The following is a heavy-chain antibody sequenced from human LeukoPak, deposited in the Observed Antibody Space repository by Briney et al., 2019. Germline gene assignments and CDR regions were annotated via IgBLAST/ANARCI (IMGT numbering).Heavy chain of an antibody. CDR1: GFTFSSYW. V-gene: IGHV3-7*03. CDR3: AKDQGSGNYYHGMDV. Sequence: GGSLRLSCAASGFTFSSYWMSWVRQAPGEGLEWVAKINQDGTEKAYVDSVRGRFTISRDNAKNSLFLQMNSLRAEDTALYYCAKDQGSGNYYHGMDVWGQGTTVTVSS. D-gene: IGHD6-19*01. J-gene: IGHJ6*02. CDR2: INQDGTEK.